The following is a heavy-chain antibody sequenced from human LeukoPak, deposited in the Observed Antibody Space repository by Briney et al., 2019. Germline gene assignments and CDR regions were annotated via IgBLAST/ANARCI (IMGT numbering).Heavy chain of an antibody. Sequence: PGGSLRLSCAASGFTFSSYGMHWVRQAPGKGLEWVAVISYDGSNKYYADSVKGRFTISRDNSKNTLYLQVNSLRAEDTAVYYCAKSPYSYGYNGMDVWGQGTTVTVSS. J-gene: IGHJ6*02. CDR2: ISYDGSNK. CDR3: AKSPYSYGYNGMDV. D-gene: IGHD5-18*01. V-gene: IGHV3-30*18. CDR1: GFTFSSYG.